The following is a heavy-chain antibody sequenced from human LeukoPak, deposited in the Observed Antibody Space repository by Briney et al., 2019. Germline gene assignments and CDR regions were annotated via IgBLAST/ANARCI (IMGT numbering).Heavy chain of an antibody. CDR1: GGSISSSSYY. CDR2: IYYSGST. D-gene: IGHD4-23*01. J-gene: IGHJ2*01. V-gene: IGHV4-39*07. Sequence: SETLSLTCTVSGGSISSSSYYWGWIRQPPGKGLEWIGSIYYSGSTYYNPSLKSRVTISVDTSKNQFSLKLSSVTAADTAVYYCASDYGGNGYFDLWGRGTLVTVSS. CDR3: ASDYGGNGYFDL.